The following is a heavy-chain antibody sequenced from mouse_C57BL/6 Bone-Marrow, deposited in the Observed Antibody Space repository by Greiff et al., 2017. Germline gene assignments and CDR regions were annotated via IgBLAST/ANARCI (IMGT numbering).Heavy chain of an antibody. Sequence: EVQVVESGPGLVKPSQSLSLTCSVTGYSITSGYYWNWIRQFPGNKLEWMGYISYDGSNNYNPSLKNRISITRDTSKNQFFLKLNSVTTEDTATYYCATDLTGYFDVWGTGTTVTVSS. J-gene: IGHJ1*03. CDR2: ISYDGSN. CDR1: GYSITSGYY. D-gene: IGHD4-1*01. V-gene: IGHV3-6*01. CDR3: ATDLTGYFDV.